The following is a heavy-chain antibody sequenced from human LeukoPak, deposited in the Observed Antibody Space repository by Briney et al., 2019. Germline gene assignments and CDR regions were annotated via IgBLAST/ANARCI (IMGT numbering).Heavy chain of an antibody. V-gene: IGHV1-18*01. J-gene: IGHJ4*02. D-gene: IGHD3-10*01. CDR1: GYTFTSYG. CDR3: ARADPTSEHYGSGSYYCAFDY. CDR2: ISAYNGNT. Sequence: GASVKVSCKASGYTFTSYGISWVRLAPGQGLEWMGCISAYNGNTNYAQKLQGRVTMTTDTSTSTAYMELRSLRSDDTAVYYCARADPTSEHYGSGSYYCAFDYWGQGTLVTVSS.